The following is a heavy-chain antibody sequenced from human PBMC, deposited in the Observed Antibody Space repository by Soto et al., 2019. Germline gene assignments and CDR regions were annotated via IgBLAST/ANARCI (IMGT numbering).Heavy chain of an antibody. CDR2: ISYDGSNK. CDR1: GFTFSSYG. Sequence: QVQLVESGGGVVQPGRSLRLSCAASGFTFSSYGMHWVRQAPGKGLEWVAVISYDGSNKYYADSVKGRFTIARDNSKNTLYLHMSSLRAEDTAVYYCAKDRACSGGSYHGDYWGQGTLVTV. J-gene: IGHJ4*02. CDR3: AKDRACSGGSYHGDY. V-gene: IGHV3-30*18. D-gene: IGHD2-15*01.